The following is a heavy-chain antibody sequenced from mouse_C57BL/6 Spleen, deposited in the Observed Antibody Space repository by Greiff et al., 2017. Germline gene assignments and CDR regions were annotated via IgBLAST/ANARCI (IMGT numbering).Heavy chain of an antibody. D-gene: IGHD3-3*01. J-gene: IGHJ2*01. CDR2: IHPNSGST. Sequence: QLQNSFSYLLKPGASFKLSCKASGYTFTSYWMHWVKQRPGQGLEWIGMIHPNSGSTNYNEKFKSKATLTVDKSSSTAYMQLSSLTSEDAAVYYCASGGDSPFDYWGQGTTLTVSS. CDR1: GYTFTSYW. CDR3: ASGGDSPFDY. V-gene: IGHV1-64*01.